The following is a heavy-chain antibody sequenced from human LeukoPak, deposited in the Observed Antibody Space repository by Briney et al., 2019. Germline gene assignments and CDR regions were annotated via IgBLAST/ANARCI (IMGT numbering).Heavy chain of an antibody. D-gene: IGHD6-19*01. Sequence: GGSLRLSCAASGFTFSSYSMNWVRQAPGKGLEWVSSISSSRSYIYYADSVKGRFTISRDNAKNSLYLQMNSLRAEDTAVYYCARGPHSSGWYARDAFDIWGQGTMVTVSS. V-gene: IGHV3-21*01. CDR3: ARGPHSSGWYARDAFDI. CDR2: ISSSRSYI. J-gene: IGHJ3*02. CDR1: GFTFSSYS.